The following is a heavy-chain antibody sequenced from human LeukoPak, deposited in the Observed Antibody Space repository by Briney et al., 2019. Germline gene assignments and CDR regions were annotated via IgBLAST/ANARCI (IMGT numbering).Heavy chain of an antibody. D-gene: IGHD6-13*01. CDR3: VKNSGWYCLDY. Sequence: GGSLRLSCSVSGFTFSSHAMHWVRQAPGKGLEWVADINQNGGQSYYVDSVKGRFTLSRDNAKNSLFLQLNSLRAEDTAVYYCVKNSGWYCLDYWGQGITVIVSS. CDR2: INQNGGQS. CDR1: GFTFSSHA. V-gene: IGHV3-7*03. J-gene: IGHJ4*02.